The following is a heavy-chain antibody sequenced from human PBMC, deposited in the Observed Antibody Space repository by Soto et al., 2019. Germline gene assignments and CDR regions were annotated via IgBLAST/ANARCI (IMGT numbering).Heavy chain of an antibody. D-gene: IGHD4-17*01. CDR2: IYPGDSDT. Sequence: GESLKISCKGSGYSFTSYWIGWVRQMPGKGLEWMGIIYPGDSDTRYSPSFQGQVTISADKSISTAYLQWSSLKASDTAMYYCAGHRETRDYGMDVWGQGTTVTVSS. V-gene: IGHV5-51*01. CDR3: AGHRETRDYGMDV. J-gene: IGHJ6*02. CDR1: GYSFTSYW.